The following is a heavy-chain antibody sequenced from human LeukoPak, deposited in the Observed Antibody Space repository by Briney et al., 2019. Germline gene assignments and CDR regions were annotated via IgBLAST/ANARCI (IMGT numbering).Heavy chain of an antibody. Sequence: SETLSLTCTVSGGSISSGSYYWSWIRQPAGKGLEWIGRIYTSGSTNYNPSLKSRVTISVDTSKNQFSLKLSSVTAADTAAYYCARDQAYYDFWSGYLRWFDPWGQGTLVTVSS. D-gene: IGHD3-3*01. CDR3: ARDQAYYDFWSGYLRWFDP. CDR1: GGSISSGSYY. V-gene: IGHV4-61*02. J-gene: IGHJ5*02. CDR2: IYTSGST.